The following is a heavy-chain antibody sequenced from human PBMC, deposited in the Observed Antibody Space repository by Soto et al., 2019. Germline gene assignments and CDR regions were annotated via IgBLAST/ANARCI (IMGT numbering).Heavy chain of an antibody. Sequence: GGSLRLSCAASGFTFSSYSMNWVRQAPGKGLEWVSSISSSSSYIYYADSVKGRFTISRDNAKNSLYLQMNSLRAEDTALYYCAKATRAMGAFDIWGQGTMVTVSS. V-gene: IGHV3-21*04. CDR1: GFTFSSYS. J-gene: IGHJ3*02. CDR3: AKATRAMGAFDI. D-gene: IGHD3-16*01. CDR2: ISSSSSYI.